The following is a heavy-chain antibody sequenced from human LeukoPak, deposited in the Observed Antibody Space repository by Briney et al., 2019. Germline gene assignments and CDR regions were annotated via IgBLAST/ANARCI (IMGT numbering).Heavy chain of an antibody. Sequence: QPGGSLRLSCAASGFTFSSYEMNWVRQAPGKGLEWVSYISSSGSTIYYADSVKGRFTISRDNVKNSLYLQMNSLRAEDTAVYYCASLLTGYGNYGMDVWGQGTTVTVSS. CDR1: GFTFSSYE. CDR3: ASLLTGYGNYGMDV. D-gene: IGHD3-9*01. V-gene: IGHV3-48*03. CDR2: ISSSGSTI. J-gene: IGHJ6*02.